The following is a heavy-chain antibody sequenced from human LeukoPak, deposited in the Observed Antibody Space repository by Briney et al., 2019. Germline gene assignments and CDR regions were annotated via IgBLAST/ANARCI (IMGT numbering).Heavy chain of an antibody. Sequence: GGSLRLSCAASGFTFSNNWMSWVRQAPGKGLEWVANINQDGSETSYVDSVKGRFTISRDNAKNSLYLEMNSLRAEDTAVYYCARDFDRLTRKIGRDSLYYYYYMDVWGKGTTVTVSS. CDR3: ARDFDRLTRKIGRDSLYYYYYMDV. V-gene: IGHV3-7*01. J-gene: IGHJ6*03. CDR2: INQDGSET. D-gene: IGHD3-9*01. CDR1: GFTFSNNW.